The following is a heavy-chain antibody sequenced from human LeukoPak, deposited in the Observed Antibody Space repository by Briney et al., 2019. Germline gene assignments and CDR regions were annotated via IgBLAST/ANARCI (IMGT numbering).Heavy chain of an antibody. CDR1: GFTVSSNY. V-gene: IGHV3-21*01. J-gene: IGHJ4*02. D-gene: IGHD2-2*01. Sequence: GGSLRLSCAASGFTVSSNYMSWVRQAPGKGLEWVSSISSTSNYIYYADSVKGRFTISRDNAENSLYLQMNSLRAEDTAVYYCVRKPAVGLNRGYWGQGTLVTVSS. CDR3: VRKPAVGLNRGY. CDR2: ISSTSNYI.